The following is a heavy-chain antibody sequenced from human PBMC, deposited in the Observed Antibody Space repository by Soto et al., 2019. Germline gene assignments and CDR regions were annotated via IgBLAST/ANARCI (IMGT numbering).Heavy chain of an antibody. J-gene: IGHJ4*02. Sequence: EVQLVESGGGLVQPGGSLRLSCGASGFTFSSYNMHWVRQGPGKGLVWVSRINSDGSSTRYADSVKGRFTISRDNAKNTLYLQMNSLRVEDTAIYYCARGGAVSSGWYDGHWGLGNLVTVSS. D-gene: IGHD6-19*01. CDR3: ARGGAVSSGWYDGH. V-gene: IGHV3-74*01. CDR2: INSDGSST. CDR1: GFTFSSYN.